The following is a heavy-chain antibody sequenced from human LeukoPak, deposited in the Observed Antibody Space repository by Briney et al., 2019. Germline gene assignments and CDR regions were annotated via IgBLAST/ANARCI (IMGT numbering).Heavy chain of an antibody. Sequence: SETLSLTCAVSGGSISSGGYSWSWIRQPPGKGLEWIGYIYYSGSTNYNPSLKSRVTISVDTSKNQFSLKLSSVTAADTAVYYCARDSHRTTVTFDYWGQGTLVTVSS. J-gene: IGHJ4*02. CDR1: GGSISSGGYS. V-gene: IGHV4-61*08. CDR2: IYYSGST. D-gene: IGHD4-17*01. CDR3: ARDSHRTTVTFDY.